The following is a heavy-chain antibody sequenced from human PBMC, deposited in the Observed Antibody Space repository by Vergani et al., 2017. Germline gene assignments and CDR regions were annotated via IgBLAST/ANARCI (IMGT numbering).Heavy chain of an antibody. J-gene: IGHJ4*02. CDR2: IYTSGST. CDR3: ARGSEKDGYNWAFDY. CDR1: GASISSGSYY. D-gene: IGHD5-24*01. V-gene: IGHV4-61*02. Sequence: QLQESGPGLVKPSATLSLTCSVSGASISSGSYYWSWIRQPAGKGLEWIGRIYTSGSTNYNPSLKSRVTISVDTSKNQFSLKLSSVTAADTAVYYCARGSEKDGYNWAFDYWGQGTLVTVSS.